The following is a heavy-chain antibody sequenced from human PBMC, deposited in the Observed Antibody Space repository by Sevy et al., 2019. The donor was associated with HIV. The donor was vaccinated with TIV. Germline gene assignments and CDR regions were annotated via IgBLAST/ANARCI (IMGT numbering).Heavy chain of an antibody. V-gene: IGHV4-59*01. CDR1: GGSINNYY. Sequence: SETLSLTCTVSGGSINNYYWSWIRQPPGKGLQWIGYMYYSGSTNYNPSLKSRVTMSVDTSKNQFSLKLSSVTAADTAIYYCARESIATVGDFDYWGQGTLVTVSS. CDR3: ARESIATVGDFDY. J-gene: IGHJ4*02. CDR2: MYYSGST. D-gene: IGHD6-13*01.